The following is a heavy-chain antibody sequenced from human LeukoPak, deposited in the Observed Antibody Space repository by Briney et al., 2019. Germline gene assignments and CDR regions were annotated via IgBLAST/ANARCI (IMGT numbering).Heavy chain of an antibody. CDR3: ARLPTMVRGLIIPFDY. CDR2: INHSGST. Sequence: SETLSLTCAVYGGSFSGYYWSWIRQPPGKGLEWIGEINHSGSTNYNPSLKSRVTISVDTSKNQFSLKLSSVTAADTAVYYCARLPTMVRGLIIPFDYWGQRTLVTVSS. J-gene: IGHJ4*02. D-gene: IGHD3-10*01. V-gene: IGHV4-34*01. CDR1: GGSFSGYY.